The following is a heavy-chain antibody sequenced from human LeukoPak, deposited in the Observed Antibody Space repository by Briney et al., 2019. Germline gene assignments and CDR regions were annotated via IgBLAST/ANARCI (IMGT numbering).Heavy chain of an antibody. CDR2: IWYDGSNK. D-gene: IGHD4-17*01. Sequence: GRSLRLSCAASGFTFSSYGMHWVRQAPGKGLEWVAVIWYDGSNKYYADSVKGRFTISRDNSKNTLYLQMNSLRAEDTAVYYCARDGGDYNTYYFDYWGQGTLVTASS. CDR1: GFTFSSYG. J-gene: IGHJ4*02. CDR3: ARDGGDYNTYYFDY. V-gene: IGHV3-33*01.